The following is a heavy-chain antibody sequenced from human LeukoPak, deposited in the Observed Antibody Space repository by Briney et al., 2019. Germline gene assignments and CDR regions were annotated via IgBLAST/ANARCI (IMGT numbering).Heavy chain of an antibody. CDR1: GFTFSSYA. V-gene: IGHV3-30-3*01. CDR2: ISYDGSNK. J-gene: IGHJ4*02. CDR3: AKDREQLVTYDY. Sequence: GGSLRLSCAASGFTFSSYAMHWVRQAPGKGLEWVAVISYDGSNKYYADSVKGRFTISRDNSKNTLYLQMNSLRAEDTAVYYCAKDREQLVTYDYWGQGTLVTVYS. D-gene: IGHD6-13*01.